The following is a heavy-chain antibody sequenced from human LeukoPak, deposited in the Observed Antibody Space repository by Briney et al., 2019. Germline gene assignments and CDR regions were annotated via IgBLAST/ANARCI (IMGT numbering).Heavy chain of an antibody. CDR1: GGSISSSNW. Sequence: SGTLSLTCAVSGGSISSSNWWSWARQPPGKGLEWIGEIYHSGSTNYNPSLKSRVTISVDTSKNQFSLKLSSVTAADTAVYYCARYDILTGYYRSFDYWGQGTLVTVSS. J-gene: IGHJ4*02. CDR3: ARYDILTGYYRSFDY. D-gene: IGHD3-9*01. V-gene: IGHV4-4*02. CDR2: IYHSGST.